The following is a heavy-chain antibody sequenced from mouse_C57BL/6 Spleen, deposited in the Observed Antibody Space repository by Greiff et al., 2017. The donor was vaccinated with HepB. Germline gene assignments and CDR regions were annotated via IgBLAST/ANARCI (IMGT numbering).Heavy chain of an antibody. J-gene: IGHJ4*01. Sequence: LVESGAELVKPGASVKMSCKASGYTFTTYPIEWMKQNHGKSLEWIGNFHPYNDDTKYNEKFKGKATLTVEKSSSTVYLELSRLTSDDSAVYYCARAGLRRDYYAMDYWGQGTSVTVSS. CDR2: FHPYNDDT. V-gene: IGHV1-47*01. CDR1: GYTFTTYP. D-gene: IGHD2-4*01. CDR3: ARAGLRRDYYAMDY.